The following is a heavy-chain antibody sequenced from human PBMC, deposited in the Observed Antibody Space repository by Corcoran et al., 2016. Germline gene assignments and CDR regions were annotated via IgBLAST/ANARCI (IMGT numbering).Heavy chain of an antibody. CDR2: INWNGGST. V-gene: IGHV3-20*04. D-gene: IGHD6-6*01. J-gene: IGHJ4*02. CDR3: ASGDAYSSSSFGFDY. Sequence: EVQMVESGGGVVRPGGSLRLSCAASGLTFDDYGMSWVRQAPGKGLEWVSGINWNGGSTGSADAVQGRFTISRDNAKNSLYLQMNSLRAEDTALYYCASGDAYSSSSFGFDYWCQGTLVTVSS. CDR1: GLTFDDYG.